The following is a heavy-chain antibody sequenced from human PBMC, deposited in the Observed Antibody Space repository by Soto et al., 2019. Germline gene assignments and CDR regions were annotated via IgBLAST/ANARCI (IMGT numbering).Heavy chain of an antibody. Sequence: SETLSLTCAVSGGSISSANWWTWVRQPPGKGLEWIGEIYHGGSNSYNPSLKSRVTLSLDKFKNHFSLNLTSVTAAETAVYYCARLSFPYGVDVWGQGTTVTVSS. V-gene: IGHV4-4*02. J-gene: IGHJ6*02. CDR3: ARLSFPYGVDV. CDR1: GGSISSANW. CDR2: IYHGGSN.